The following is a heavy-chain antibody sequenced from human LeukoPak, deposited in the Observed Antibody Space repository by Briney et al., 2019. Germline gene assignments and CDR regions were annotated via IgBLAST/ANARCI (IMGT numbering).Heavy chain of an antibody. D-gene: IGHD2-2*01. CDR2: INPNSGGT. CDR1: GYTFTGYY. J-gene: IGHJ6*02. CDR3: ATLGYCSSTSCYYYYYGMDV. V-gene: IGHV1-2*02. Sequence: ASVKVSCKASGYTFTGYYMHWVRQAPAQGLEWMGWINPNSGGTNYAQKFQGRVPMTRDTSISTAYMELSRLRSDDTAVYYCATLGYCSSTSCYYYYYGMDVWGQGTTVTVSS.